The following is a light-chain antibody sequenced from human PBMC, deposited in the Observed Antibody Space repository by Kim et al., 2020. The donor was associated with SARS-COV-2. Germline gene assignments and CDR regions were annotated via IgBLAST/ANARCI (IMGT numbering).Light chain of an antibody. J-gene: IGKJ4*01. CDR2: DAS. V-gene: IGKV1-33*01. Sequence: ASVGDRVTITCHASQDISNFLGWYQRKPGKAPKLLIYDASNLETGVPSRFSGSGSGTDFTFTISSLQPEDVAAYYCQQYNYLPLTFGGGTKVDIK. CDR1: QDISNF. CDR3: QQYNYLPLT.